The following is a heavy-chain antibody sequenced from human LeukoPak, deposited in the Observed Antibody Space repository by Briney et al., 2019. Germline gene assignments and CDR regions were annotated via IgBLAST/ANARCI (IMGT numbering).Heavy chain of an antibody. CDR3: ATYERSSYFDY. Sequence: SETLSLTCTVSGGSISTCYWSWIWQPAGKGLEWIGRIYASGSTNYNPSLKSRVTMSVDTSKNQFSLKLSSVTAAGTAVYYCATYERSSYFDYWGQGILVTVSS. V-gene: IGHV4-4*07. D-gene: IGHD3-10*01. J-gene: IGHJ4*02. CDR1: GGSISTCY. CDR2: IYASGST.